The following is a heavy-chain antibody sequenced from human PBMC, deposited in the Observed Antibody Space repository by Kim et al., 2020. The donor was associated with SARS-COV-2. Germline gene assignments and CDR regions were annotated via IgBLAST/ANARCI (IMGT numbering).Heavy chain of an antibody. CDR2: IYYSGST. Sequence: SETLSLTCTVSGGSISSGGYYWSWIRQHPGKGLEWIGYIYYSGSTYYNPSLKSRVTISVDTSKNQFSLKLSSVTAADTAVYYCARDAEQQLAGTSDDAFDIWGQGTMVTVSS. CDR3: ARDAEQQLAGTSDDAFDI. D-gene: IGHD6-13*01. V-gene: IGHV4-31*03. J-gene: IGHJ3*02. CDR1: GGSISSGGYY.